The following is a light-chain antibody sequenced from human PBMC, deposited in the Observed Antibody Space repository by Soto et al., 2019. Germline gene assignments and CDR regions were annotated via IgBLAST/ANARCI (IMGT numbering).Light chain of an antibody. Sequence: EIVLMQSPGTLSLSPGERATLSCRASQSVSSSFLAWYQQKPGQAPRLLIYGASSRATGIPDRFSGSGSGTDFTLTINRLEPEDFAVYYCQQYGSSPWTFGQGTKVEIK. CDR1: QSVSSSF. CDR2: GAS. CDR3: QQYGSSPWT. V-gene: IGKV3-20*01. J-gene: IGKJ1*01.